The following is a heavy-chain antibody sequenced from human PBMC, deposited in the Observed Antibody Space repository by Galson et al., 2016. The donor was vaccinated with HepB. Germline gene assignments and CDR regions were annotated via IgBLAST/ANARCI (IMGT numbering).Heavy chain of an antibody. Sequence: SLRLSGAASGFTFSNYAMHWVRQAPGKGLEWVAVISFDGNNKYYVDSVKGRFTISRDNSENTLYLQMNSLRTEDTAVYYCARARGPQSNWGTIDFWGQGTLVTVSS. CDR3: ARARGPQSNWGTIDF. D-gene: IGHD7-27*01. V-gene: IGHV3-30-3*01. J-gene: IGHJ4*02. CDR1: GFTFSNYA. CDR2: ISFDGNNK.